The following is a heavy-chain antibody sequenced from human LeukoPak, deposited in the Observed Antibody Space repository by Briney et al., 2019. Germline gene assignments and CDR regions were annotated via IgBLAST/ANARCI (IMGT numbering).Heavy chain of an antibody. V-gene: IGHV3-9*01. Sequence: QPGGSLRLSCAASGFTFDDYAMHWVRQAPGKGLEWVSGISWNSGSIGYADSVKGRFTIPRDNAKNSLYLQMNSLRAEDTALYYCAKETMTSVAAYYFDYWGQGTLVTVSS. J-gene: IGHJ4*02. CDR2: ISWNSGSI. D-gene: IGHD6-6*01. CDR1: GFTFDDYA. CDR3: AKETMTSVAAYYFDY.